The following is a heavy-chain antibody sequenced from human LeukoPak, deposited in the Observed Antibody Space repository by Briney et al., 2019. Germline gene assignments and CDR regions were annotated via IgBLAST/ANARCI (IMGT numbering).Heavy chain of an antibody. CDR3: ARDSSSSNYYMDV. D-gene: IGHD6-6*01. V-gene: IGHV4-61*02. CDR1: GGSISSGSYY. Sequence: SETLSLTCTVPGGSISSGSYYWSWIRQPAGKGLEWIGRIYTSGSTNYNPSLKSRVTISVDTSKNQFSLKLSSVTAADTAVYYCARDSSSSNYYMDVWGKGTTVTVSS. CDR2: IYTSGST. J-gene: IGHJ6*03.